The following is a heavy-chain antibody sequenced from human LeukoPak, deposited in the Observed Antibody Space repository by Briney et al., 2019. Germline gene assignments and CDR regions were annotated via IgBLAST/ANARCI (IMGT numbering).Heavy chain of an antibody. CDR1: GFPFSSYW. Sequence: GGSLRLSCEPSGFPFSSYWMLWVRQAPGKGLVWVSRISGDGTIKTYADFVRGRFIVSRDNIKNILYLQMNSLKVEDTATYFCSRSQFDYWGQGVLVTVSS. V-gene: IGHV3-74*03. CDR2: ISGDGTIK. CDR3: SRSQFDY. J-gene: IGHJ4*02.